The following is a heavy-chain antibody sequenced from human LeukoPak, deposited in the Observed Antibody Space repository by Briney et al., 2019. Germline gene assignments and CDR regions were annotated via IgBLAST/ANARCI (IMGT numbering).Heavy chain of an antibody. CDR2: ISSHGSNK. CDR1: GFTFNSYS. Sequence: GGSLRLSCAASGFTFNSYSMHWVRQAPGKGLKWVAVISSHGSNKDYADSVKGRFTISRDNSEDTLYLQMDSLTTEDTGVYYCAREQGQQWRRFDSWGQGSPVTVSS. CDR3: AREQGQQWRRFDS. V-gene: IGHV3-30*04. J-gene: IGHJ4*02. D-gene: IGHD6-19*01.